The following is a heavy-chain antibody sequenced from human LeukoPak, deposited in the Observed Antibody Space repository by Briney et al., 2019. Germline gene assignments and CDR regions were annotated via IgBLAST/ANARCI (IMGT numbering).Heavy chain of an antibody. D-gene: IGHD5-12*01. Sequence: PSETLSLTCTVSDDSISGSRHYRGWIRQPPGKGLEWIGSIDYSGDTYYNPSLKSRVTISGDRSRNQFSLRLSLVTAADTAVYYCTGDSGYARQGYWGQGTLVTVSS. CDR2: IDYSGDT. CDR1: DDSISGSRHY. CDR3: TGDSGYARQGY. V-gene: IGHV4-39*07. J-gene: IGHJ4*02.